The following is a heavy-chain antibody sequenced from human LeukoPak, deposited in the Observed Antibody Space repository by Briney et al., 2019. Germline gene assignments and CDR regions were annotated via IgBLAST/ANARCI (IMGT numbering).Heavy chain of an antibody. J-gene: IGHJ6*02. CDR1: GFTVSSNN. Sequence: PGGSLRLSCAASGFTVSSNNMSCVRQAPGKGLEWVAVISFDGSNKYYAESVKGRFTISRDNSKNTLYLQMSSLRAEDTAVYFCAKVERMGSVRFSYTMDVWGQGTTVTVSS. V-gene: IGHV3-30*18. D-gene: IGHD3-10*01. CDR2: ISFDGSNK. CDR3: AKVERMGSVRFSYTMDV.